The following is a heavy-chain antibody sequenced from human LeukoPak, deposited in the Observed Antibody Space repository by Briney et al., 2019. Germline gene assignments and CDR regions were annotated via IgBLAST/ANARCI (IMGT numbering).Heavy chain of an antibody. CDR1: GGSFSGYY. V-gene: IGHV4-34*01. CDR2: INHSGST. Sequence: SETLSLTCAVYGGSFSGYYWSWIRQPPGKGLEWIGEINHSGSTNYNPSLKSRVTISVDTSKNQFSLKLSSVTAADTAVYYCAEGPGIFVYWGQGTLVTVSS. CDR3: AEGPGIFVY. J-gene: IGHJ4*02.